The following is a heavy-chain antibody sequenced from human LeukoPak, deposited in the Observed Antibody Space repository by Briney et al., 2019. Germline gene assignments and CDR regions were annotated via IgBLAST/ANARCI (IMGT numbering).Heavy chain of an antibody. Sequence: ASVKVSCKASGYTFTGYYMHWVRQAPGQGLEWMGRINPNRGGTNYAQKFQGRVTMTRDTSISTAYMELSRLRSDDTAVYYCASASGSYVYYFDYWGQGTLVTVSS. J-gene: IGHJ4*02. V-gene: IGHV1-2*06. CDR2: INPNRGGT. CDR1: GYTFTGYY. CDR3: ASASGSYVYYFDY. D-gene: IGHD1-26*01.